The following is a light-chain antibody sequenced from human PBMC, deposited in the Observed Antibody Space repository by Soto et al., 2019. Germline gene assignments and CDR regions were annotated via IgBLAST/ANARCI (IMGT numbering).Light chain of an antibody. J-gene: IGKJ5*01. CDR1: QSISSY. Sequence: DIQMTQSPSSLSASVGDRVTITCRASQSISSYLNWYQQKPGKAPKLLIYAASSLQSGVPSRCSGSGSRTDFTLTISSLQPEDFATYYCQQSYSTPDTFGQGTRLEIK. CDR3: QQSYSTPDT. V-gene: IGKV1-39*01. CDR2: AAS.